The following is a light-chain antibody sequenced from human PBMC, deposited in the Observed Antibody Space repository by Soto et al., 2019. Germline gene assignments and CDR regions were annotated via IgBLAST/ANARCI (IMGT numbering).Light chain of an antibody. V-gene: IGKV3-20*01. CDR1: QSVTSSY. Sequence: EIGLKQLPGTVSLYPGERATLSCRASQSVTSSYLAWYQQKPGQAPRLLIYGASSRATGIPDRFSGSGSGTDFTLTISRLEPEDFAVYYCQQYGSSPPYTLGQGTKVDNK. J-gene: IGKJ2*01. CDR2: GAS. CDR3: QQYGSSPPYT.